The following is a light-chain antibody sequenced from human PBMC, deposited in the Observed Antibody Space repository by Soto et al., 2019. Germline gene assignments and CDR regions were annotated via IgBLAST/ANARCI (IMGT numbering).Light chain of an antibody. Sequence: QSALTQPRSVSGSPGQSVTISCTGTSSDFRGYHYVSWYQQYPGKAPKVIIYDVAKRPSGVPDRFSGSKSGNTASLTISGLQPDDEADYYCCSSAGNYTWVFGGGTKLTVL. J-gene: IGLJ3*02. V-gene: IGLV2-11*01. CDR1: SSDFRGYHY. CDR2: DVA. CDR3: CSSAGNYTWV.